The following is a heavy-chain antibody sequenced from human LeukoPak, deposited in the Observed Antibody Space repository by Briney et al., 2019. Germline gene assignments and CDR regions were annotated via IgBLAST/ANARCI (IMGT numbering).Heavy chain of an antibody. CDR3: ARDRSQWLVPADAFDI. D-gene: IGHD6-19*01. Sequence: GASVKVSCKASGYTFTGYYMHWVRQAPGQGLEWMGWINPNSGGTNYAQKFQGRVTMTRDTSISTAYMELSRLRSDDTAVYYCARDRSQWLVPADAFDIWGQGTMVNVSS. J-gene: IGHJ3*02. CDR2: INPNSGGT. V-gene: IGHV1-2*02. CDR1: GYTFTGYY.